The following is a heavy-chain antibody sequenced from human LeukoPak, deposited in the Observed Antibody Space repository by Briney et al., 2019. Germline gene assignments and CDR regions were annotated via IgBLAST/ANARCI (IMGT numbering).Heavy chain of an antibody. CDR3: ARGRDLGSRGWFDP. D-gene: IGHD3-10*01. J-gene: IGHJ5*02. V-gene: IGHV3-30-3*01. CDR2: ISYDGSNK. CDR1: GFTFSSYA. Sequence: GGSLRLSCAASGFTFSSYAMHWVRQAPGKGLEWVAVISYDGSNKYYTDSVKGRFTISRDNSKNTLYLQMNSLRAEDTAVYYCARGRDLGSRGWFDPWGQGTLVAVSS.